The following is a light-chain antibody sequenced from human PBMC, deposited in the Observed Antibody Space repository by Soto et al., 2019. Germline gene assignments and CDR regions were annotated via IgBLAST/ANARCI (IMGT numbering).Light chain of an antibody. CDR2: AAS. CDR3: QKYNSAPST. V-gene: IGKV1-27*01. Sequence: DIEMTQSPSSLSASVGDRVTITCRASQGISNYLAWYQQKPGKVPSLLIYAASTLQSGVPSRFSGSGSGTDFTLIISSLQPEDVATYYCQKYNSAPSTFGPGTKVDIK. J-gene: IGKJ3*01. CDR1: QGISNY.